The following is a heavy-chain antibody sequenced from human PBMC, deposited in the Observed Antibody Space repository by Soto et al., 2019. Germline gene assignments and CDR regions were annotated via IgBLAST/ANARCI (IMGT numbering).Heavy chain of an antibody. Sequence: QVQLQQWGAGLLKPSETLSLTCAVYGGSFSGYYWSWIRQPPGKGLEWIGEINHSGSTNYNPSLKSRVTISVDTSKNQFSLKLSSVTAADTAVYYCARLRPGRWQYYFDYWGQGTLVTVSS. J-gene: IGHJ4*02. CDR1: GGSFSGYY. D-gene: IGHD2-15*01. V-gene: IGHV4-34*01. CDR3: ARLRPGRWQYYFDY. CDR2: INHSGST.